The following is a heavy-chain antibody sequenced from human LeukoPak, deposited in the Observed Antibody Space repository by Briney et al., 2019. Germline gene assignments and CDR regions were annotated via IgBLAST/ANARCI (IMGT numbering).Heavy chain of an antibody. CDR3: ARVLSEKTYGGLTRPGIMADY. V-gene: IGHV1-46*01. Sequence: ASVKVSCTASGYTFTSYYMHWVRQAPGQGLEWMGIINPSGGDTSYAQKFQGRVTMTRDTSTSTVYMELSSLRSEDTAVYYCARVLSEKTYGGLTRPGIMADYWGQGTLVTVSS. D-gene: IGHD4-23*01. J-gene: IGHJ4*02. CDR1: GYTFTSYY. CDR2: INPSGGDT.